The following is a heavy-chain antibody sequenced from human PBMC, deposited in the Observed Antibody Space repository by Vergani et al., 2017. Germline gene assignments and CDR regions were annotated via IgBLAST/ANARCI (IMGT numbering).Heavy chain of an antibody. J-gene: IGHJ4*02. D-gene: IGHD3-9*01. Sequence: QVQVVQSGAEVKKSGASVKVSCKTSGYTFSNYYMHWVRQAPGQGHEWMGIINPSGGHTNYAQKFQGRVTMTRDTSTSIVYMELSSLRSEDTAIYYCARGDYGILTGYRYWGQGTLVTVSA. V-gene: IGHV1-46*03. CDR1: GYTFSNYY. CDR2: INPSGGHT. CDR3: ARGDYGILTGYRY.